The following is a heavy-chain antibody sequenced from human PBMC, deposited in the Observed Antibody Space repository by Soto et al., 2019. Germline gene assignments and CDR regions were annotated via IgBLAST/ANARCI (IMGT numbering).Heavy chain of an antibody. D-gene: IGHD6-19*01. CDR2: ISGSGGST. J-gene: IGHJ6*02. Sequence: GGSLRLSCAASGFTFSSYAMSWVRQAPGKGLEWVSAISGSGGSTYYADSVKGRFTISRDNSKNTLYLQMNSLRAEDTAVYYCAKDTDPQYSSGCDSSYSGMDAWGQGTTLTISS. V-gene: IGHV3-23*01. CDR1: GFTFSSYA. CDR3: AKDTDPQYSSGCDSSYSGMDA.